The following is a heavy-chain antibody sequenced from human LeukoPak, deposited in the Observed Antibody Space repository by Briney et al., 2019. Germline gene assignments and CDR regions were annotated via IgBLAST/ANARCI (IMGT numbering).Heavy chain of an antibody. V-gene: IGHV4-59*01. CDR3: ARSGGDRVEMPTIIDY. J-gene: IGHJ4*02. CDR1: GGSISSYY. CDR2: IYYSGST. Sequence: SETLSLTCTVSGGSISSYYWSWIRRPPGKGLEWIGYIYYSGSTKYNPSLKSRVTILVDASKNQFSLRLSSVTAADTAVYYCARSGGDRVEMPTIIDYWGQGILVTVSS. D-gene: IGHD4-4*01.